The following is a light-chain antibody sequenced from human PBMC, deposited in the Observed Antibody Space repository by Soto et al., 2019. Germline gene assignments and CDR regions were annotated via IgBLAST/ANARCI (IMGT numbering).Light chain of an antibody. Sequence: NFMLTQPHSVSESPGKTVTISCTRSSGSIASNYVQWYQQRPGSAPTTVIYEDNQRPSGVPDRFSGSIDSSSNSASLTISGVTTEDEADYYCQSYDSSNVVFGGGTKLTVL. V-gene: IGLV6-57*04. J-gene: IGLJ2*01. CDR1: SGSIASNY. CDR2: EDN. CDR3: QSYDSSNVV.